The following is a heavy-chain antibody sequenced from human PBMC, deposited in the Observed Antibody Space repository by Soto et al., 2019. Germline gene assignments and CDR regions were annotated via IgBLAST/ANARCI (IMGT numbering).Heavy chain of an antibody. CDR1: GYTFINYG. CDR3: ARFSGGSYNTYYFYYGMDV. D-gene: IGHD2-15*01. J-gene: IGHJ6*02. V-gene: IGHV1-18*04. CDR2: ISAYNGNT. Sequence: ASVKVSCKASGYTFINYGISWVRQAPGQGLDWMGWISAYNGNTKYAQDLQGRVTMTTDTSTSTAYMELRSLRSDDTAVYYCARFSGGSYNTYYFYYGMDVWGQGTTVTVSS.